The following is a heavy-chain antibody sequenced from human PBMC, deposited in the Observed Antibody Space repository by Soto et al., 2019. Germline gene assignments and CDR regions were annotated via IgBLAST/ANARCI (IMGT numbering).Heavy chain of an antibody. CDR1: GGSIRSSSYF. J-gene: IGHJ4*02. V-gene: IGHV4-39*01. D-gene: IGHD3-10*01. CDR3: ASMGYHYGSGSYPLDY. Sequence: PSEILSLTCTVSGGSIRSSSYFWAWVRQSPAKGLEWIGSINYRGTTFYIASLKSRVTISIDTSKNQFSLRLNSVTAADTAVYYCASMGYHYGSGSYPLDYWGQGTLVTVSS. CDR2: INYRGTT.